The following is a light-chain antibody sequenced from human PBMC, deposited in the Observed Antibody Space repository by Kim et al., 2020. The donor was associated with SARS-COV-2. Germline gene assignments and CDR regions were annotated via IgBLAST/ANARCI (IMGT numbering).Light chain of an antibody. Sequence: PGERATLSCRASQSVTNKIVWYQQKTGQAPRLLISGATTRVTGIPDRFSGSGSGTQFTLTISSLQSEDFAVYYCQHYDNWPPELTFGGGTKVDIK. CDR1: QSVTNK. V-gene: IGKV3-15*01. CDR2: GAT. J-gene: IGKJ4*01. CDR3: QHYDNWPPELT.